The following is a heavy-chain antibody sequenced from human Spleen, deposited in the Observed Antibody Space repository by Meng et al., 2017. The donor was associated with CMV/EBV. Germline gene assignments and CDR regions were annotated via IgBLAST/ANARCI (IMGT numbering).Heavy chain of an antibody. CDR2: IYSGGSI. CDR1: GFTVSTNY. D-gene: IGHD2-2*01. Sequence: GESLKISCAASGFTVSTNYMNWVRQAPGKGLEWVSVIYSGGSIYYADSVKGRFTISRDNSKNTLYLQMNSLRAEDTAVYYCARDIVVVPAAMMIYYYYYGMDVWGQGTTVTVSS. J-gene: IGHJ6*02. CDR3: ARDIVVVPAAMMIYYYYYGMDV. V-gene: IGHV3-66*02.